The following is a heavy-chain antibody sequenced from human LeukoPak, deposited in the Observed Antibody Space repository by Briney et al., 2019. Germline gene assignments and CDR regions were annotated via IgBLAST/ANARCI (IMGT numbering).Heavy chain of an antibody. D-gene: IGHD2-21*02. J-gene: IGHJ6*04. Sequence: SETLSLTCAVSGYSISSGYYWGWIRQPPGKGLQWIGSIFQRGYSYYNPSLKSRVTISVDTSKNQFSLKLSSVTAADTAVHYCAGGDPSEMDVWGKGTTVTVSS. CDR1: GYSISSGYY. CDR2: IFQRGYS. CDR3: AGGDPSEMDV. V-gene: IGHV4-38-2*01.